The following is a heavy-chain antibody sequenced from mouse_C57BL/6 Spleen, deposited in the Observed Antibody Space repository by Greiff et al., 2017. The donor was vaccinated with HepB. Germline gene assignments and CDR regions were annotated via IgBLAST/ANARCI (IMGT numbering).Heavy chain of an antibody. CDR3: ARFLYYYGSDSYAMDY. CDR1: GYTFTDYN. D-gene: IGHD1-1*01. CDR2: INPNNGGT. V-gene: IGHV1-18*01. Sequence: VQLKQSGPELVKPGASVKIPCKASGYTFTDYNMDWVKQSHGKSLEWIGDINPNNGGTIYNQKFKGKATLTVDKSSSTAYMELRSLTSEDTAVYYCARFLYYYGSDSYAMDYWGQGTSVTVSS. J-gene: IGHJ4*01.